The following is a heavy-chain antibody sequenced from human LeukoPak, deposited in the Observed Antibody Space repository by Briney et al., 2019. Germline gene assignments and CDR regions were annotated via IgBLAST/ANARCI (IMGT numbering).Heavy chain of an antibody. CDR3: ARAPTSYYYFDY. J-gene: IGHJ4*02. Sequence: PGRSLRLSCAASGFTFSSYGMHWVRQAPGKGLEGVAVIWYDGSNKYYADSVKGRFTISRDNSKNTLYLQMNSLRAEDTAVYYCARAPTSYYYFDYWGQGTLVTVSS. D-gene: IGHD1-26*01. V-gene: IGHV3-33*01. CDR1: GFTFSSYG. CDR2: IWYDGSNK.